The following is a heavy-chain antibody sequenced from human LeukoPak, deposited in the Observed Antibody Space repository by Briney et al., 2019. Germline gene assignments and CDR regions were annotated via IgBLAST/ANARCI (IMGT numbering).Heavy chain of an antibody. D-gene: IGHD1-1*01. CDR3: AKGKGNWNDGILDY. CDR2: ISYDGSNK. V-gene: IGHV3-30*18. Sequence: PGGSLRLSCAASGFTFSSYGMHWVRQAPGKGLEWVAAISYDGSNKYYADSVKGRFTISRDNSKNTLYLQMNSLRAEDTAVYYCAKGKGNWNDGILDYWGQGTLVTVSS. J-gene: IGHJ4*02. CDR1: GFTFSSYG.